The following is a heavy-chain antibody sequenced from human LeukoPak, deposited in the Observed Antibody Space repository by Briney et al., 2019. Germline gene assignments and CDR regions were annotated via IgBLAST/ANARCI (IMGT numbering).Heavy chain of an antibody. Sequence: GGSLRLSRAASGFTFSNSAMSCVRQAPGKGLEWVAVISYDGSNKYYADSVKGRFTISRDNSKNTLYLQMNSLRAEDTAVYYCARDRDGLYYFDYWGQGTLVTVSS. V-gene: IGHV3-30*01. CDR3: ARDRDGLYYFDY. CDR2: ISYDGSNK. J-gene: IGHJ4*02. CDR1: GFTFSNSA.